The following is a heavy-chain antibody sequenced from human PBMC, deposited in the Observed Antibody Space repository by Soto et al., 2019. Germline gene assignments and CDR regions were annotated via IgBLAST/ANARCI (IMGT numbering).Heavy chain of an antibody. Sequence: TLSLTCTVSGGSISSGGYYWSWIRQHPGKGLEWIGYIYYSGSTYYNPSLKSRVTISVDTSKNQFSLKLSSVTAADTAVYYCARERIRIMITFGGVIFDAFDIWGQGTMVTVSS. J-gene: IGHJ3*02. V-gene: IGHV4-31*03. CDR1: GGSISSGGYY. CDR2: IYYSGST. D-gene: IGHD3-16*02. CDR3: ARERIRIMITFGGVIFDAFDI.